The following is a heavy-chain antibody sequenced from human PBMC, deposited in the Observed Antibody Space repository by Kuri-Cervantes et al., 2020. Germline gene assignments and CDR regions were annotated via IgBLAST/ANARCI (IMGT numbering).Heavy chain of an antibody. D-gene: IGHD3-22*01. CDR1: GYTFTSYG. V-gene: IGHV1-8*02. CDR3: ARDHPQVITMIVVDYYYYYGMDV. J-gene: IGHJ6*02. Sequence: ASVKVSCKASGYTFTSYGISWVRQATGQGLEWMGWMNPNSGNTGYAQKFQGRVTMTRNTSISTAYMELSSLRSEDTAVYYCARDHPQVITMIVVDYYYYYGMDVWGQGTTVTVSS. CDR2: MNPNSGNT.